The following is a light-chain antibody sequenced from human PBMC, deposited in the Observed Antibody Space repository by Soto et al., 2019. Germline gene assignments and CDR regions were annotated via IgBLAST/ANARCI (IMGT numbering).Light chain of an antibody. CDR2: GAS. CDR1: QSVRSNY. J-gene: IGKJ2*01. CDR3: QRYCSSSPHT. V-gene: IGKV3-20*01. Sequence: ELVLTQSPGTLSLSPGEGASLSCRAGQSVRSNYLAWYQQKPGQAPRLLLCGASTRATGIPDRCSGSGSGTDFPVTIVRLYSEDFAVYCFQRYCSSSPHTCGQATSLDIK.